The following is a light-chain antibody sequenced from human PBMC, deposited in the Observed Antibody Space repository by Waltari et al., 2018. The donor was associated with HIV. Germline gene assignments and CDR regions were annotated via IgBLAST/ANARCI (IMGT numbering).Light chain of an antibody. CDR1: TTDVSSSNL. V-gene: IGLV2-23*02. CDR2: EVD. Sequence: QSALTQPASVSGSPGQSITISCTGITTDVSSSNLVSWYQHHPVKAPKLMIFEVDKRPRGVANCFSGSKSGNTAYLTSAWLQGEDEADYYCCSYASSGTFVVFGGGTNLTVL. J-gene: IGLJ2*01. CDR3: CSYASSGTFVV.